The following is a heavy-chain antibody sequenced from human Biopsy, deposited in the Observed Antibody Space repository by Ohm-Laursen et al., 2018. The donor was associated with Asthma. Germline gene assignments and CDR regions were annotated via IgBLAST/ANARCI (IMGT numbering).Heavy chain of an antibody. CDR3: VRDGTDDAFDI. CDR2: ISKDASTQ. J-gene: IGHJ3*02. Sequence: SLRLSCTASGFSFNNFAIHWVRQAPGKGLEWVGVISKDASTQDYADSVKGRFTMARDNSKNTLDLQMNSLREEDTAVYYCVRDGTDDAFDIWGQGTVVSVSS. D-gene: IGHD1-1*01. CDR1: GFSFNNFA. V-gene: IGHV3-30*01.